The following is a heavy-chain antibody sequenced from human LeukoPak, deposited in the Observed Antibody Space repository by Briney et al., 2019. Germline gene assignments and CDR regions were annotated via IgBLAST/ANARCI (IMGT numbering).Heavy chain of an antibody. D-gene: IGHD4-23*01. Sequence: GGSLRLSCAASGFTFSSYAMSWVRQAPGKGLEWVSAISGSGGSTYYADSVKGRFTISRDNSKNTLYLQMNSLRAEDTAVYYCARRGDGGRSFDYWGQGTLVTVSS. J-gene: IGHJ4*02. CDR1: GFTFSSYA. V-gene: IGHV3-23*01. CDR2: ISGSGGST. CDR3: ARRGDGGRSFDY.